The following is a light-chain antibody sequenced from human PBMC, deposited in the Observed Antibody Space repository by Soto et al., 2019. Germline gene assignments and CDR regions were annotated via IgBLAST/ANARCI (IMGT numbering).Light chain of an antibody. J-gene: IGLJ2*01. V-gene: IGLV1-44*01. CDR3: AAWDDSMNCQV. CDR2: SNN. Sequence: QSVLTQPPSASGTPGQRVTISCSGSSSNIGSNPVNWYQQLPGTAPKLLIYSNNQRPSGVPDRFSGSKSGTSASLAISGLQSEDEADYYWAAWDDSMNCQVFGGGTKVTVL. CDR1: SSNIGSNP.